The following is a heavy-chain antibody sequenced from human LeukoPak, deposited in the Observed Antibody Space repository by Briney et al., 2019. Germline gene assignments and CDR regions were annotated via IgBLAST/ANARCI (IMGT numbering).Heavy chain of an antibody. Sequence: PSETLSPTCAVYGGSFSGYYWSWIRQPPGKGLEWIGEINHSGSTNYNPSLKSRVTISVDTSKNQFSLKLSSVTAADTAVYYCARAGYSYGYYYYYGMDVWGQGTTVTVSS. V-gene: IGHV4-34*01. D-gene: IGHD5-18*01. CDR1: GGSFSGYY. J-gene: IGHJ6*02. CDR3: ARAGYSYGYYYYYGMDV. CDR2: INHSGST.